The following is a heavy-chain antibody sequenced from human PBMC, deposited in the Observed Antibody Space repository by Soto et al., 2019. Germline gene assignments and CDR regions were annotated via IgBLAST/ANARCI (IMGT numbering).Heavy chain of an antibody. J-gene: IGHJ3*02. CDR2: MNPNSGNT. V-gene: IGHV1-8*01. CDR3: ASEWELFGAFDI. D-gene: IGHD1-26*01. CDR1: GYTFTSYD. Sequence: ASVKVSCKASGYTFTSYDINWVRQATGQGLEWMGWMNPNSGNTGYAQKFQGRVTITADESTSTAYMELSSLRSEDTAVYYCASEWELFGAFDIWGQGTMVTVSS.